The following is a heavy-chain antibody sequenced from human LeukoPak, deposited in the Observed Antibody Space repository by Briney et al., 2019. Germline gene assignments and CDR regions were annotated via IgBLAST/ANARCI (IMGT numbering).Heavy chain of an antibody. CDR1: GFTFSSYA. Sequence: GGSLRLSCAASGFTFSSYAMSWVRQAPGKGLEWVSAISGSGGSTYYADSVRGRFTISRDNSKNTLYLQMNSLRAEDTAVYYCAKDGRGYYDSSGFPNWFDPWGQGTLVTVSS. CDR2: ISGSGGST. V-gene: IGHV3-23*01. CDR3: AKDGRGYYDSSGFPNWFDP. J-gene: IGHJ5*02. D-gene: IGHD3-22*01.